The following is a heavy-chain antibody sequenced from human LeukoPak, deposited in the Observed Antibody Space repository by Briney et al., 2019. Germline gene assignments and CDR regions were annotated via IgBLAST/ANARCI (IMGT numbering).Heavy chain of an antibody. J-gene: IGHJ5*02. D-gene: IGHD2-2*02. Sequence: SETLSLTCAVYGGSFSGYYWSWIRQPPGKGLEWIGEINHSGSTNYNPSLKSRVTISVDTSKNQFSLKLSSVTAADTAVYYCARGGYCNSTSCYNSWFDPWGQGTLVTVSS. CDR1: GGSFSGYY. CDR3: ARGGYCNSTSCYNSWFDP. V-gene: IGHV4-34*01. CDR2: INHSGST.